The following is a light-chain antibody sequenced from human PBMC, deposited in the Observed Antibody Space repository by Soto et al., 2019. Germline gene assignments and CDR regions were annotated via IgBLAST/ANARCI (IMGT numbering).Light chain of an antibody. V-gene: IGKV3-20*01. Sequence: DIVLTQSPSTLSLSPGERATLSCRASQSLSNNYLAWYQKKPGQSPRLLIYGASTRATGIPDRFSGSGSGTHFTLTISRLEPEDFALYYCQQYGSSPRISFGQGTRLEIK. CDR2: GAS. CDR3: QQYGSSPRIS. J-gene: IGKJ5*01. CDR1: QSLSNNY.